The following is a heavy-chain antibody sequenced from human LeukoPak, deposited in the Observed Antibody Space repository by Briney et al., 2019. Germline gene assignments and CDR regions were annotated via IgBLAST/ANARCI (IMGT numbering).Heavy chain of an antibody. Sequence: PGGSLRLSCAASGFTFSSYAMSWDRQAPGRGLEWVSAISGSGGSTYYADSVKGRFTISRDNSKNTLYLQMNSLRAEDTAVYYCAKDIRSRIAASAEYWGQGTLVTVSS. J-gene: IGHJ4*02. CDR3: AKDIRSRIAASAEY. V-gene: IGHV3-23*01. CDR1: GFTFSSYA. CDR2: ISGSGGST. D-gene: IGHD6-6*01.